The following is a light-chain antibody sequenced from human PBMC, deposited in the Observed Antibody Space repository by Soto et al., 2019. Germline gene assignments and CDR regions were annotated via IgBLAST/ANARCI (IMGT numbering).Light chain of an antibody. V-gene: IGKV2-28*01. Sequence: DIVMTQSPLSLPLTPGEPASISCRTNQALLHSNGYNYLDWYLQKPGQSPRLLIYLGFDRASGVPVRFSGSGSGTDFTLTISRVEAEEVGVYFCMQALETPLTVGPGTKVDIK. CDR2: LGF. J-gene: IGKJ3*01. CDR3: MQALETPLT. CDR1: QALLHSNGYNY.